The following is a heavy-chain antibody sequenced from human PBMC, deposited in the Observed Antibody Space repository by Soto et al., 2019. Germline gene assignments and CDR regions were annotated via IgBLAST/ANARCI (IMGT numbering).Heavy chain of an antibody. CDR1: GFTFKSYA. V-gene: IGHV3-23*01. CDR2: ITGSGDST. J-gene: IGHJ2*01. Sequence: GGSLRLSCAASGFTFKSYAVSWVRQAPGKGLEWVSVITGSGDSTYYADSVKGRFTISRDNSKNTLYLQMNSLSAEDTAVYFCVKEGGMKYFDFWGRGTVVTVSS. D-gene: IGHD3-16*01. CDR3: VKEGGMKYFDF.